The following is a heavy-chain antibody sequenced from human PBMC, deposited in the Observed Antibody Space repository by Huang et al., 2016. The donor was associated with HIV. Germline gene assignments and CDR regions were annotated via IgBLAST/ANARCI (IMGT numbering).Heavy chain of an antibody. CDR1: GGSLTDSNYY. CDR2: IYYRGDT. J-gene: IGHJ4*02. V-gene: IGHV4-39*01. CDR3: ARHFGSWSGYFDS. Sequence: QLQLQESGPGLVRPSETLSLICTVSGGSLTDSNYYWGWCRQPPGKGLGWSGGIYYRGDTDYDPSLKSRVTMSVDTSKNRVSLDIRSEAVADTAIYYCARHFGSWSGYFDSWGQGTLVPVSS. D-gene: IGHD3-10*01.